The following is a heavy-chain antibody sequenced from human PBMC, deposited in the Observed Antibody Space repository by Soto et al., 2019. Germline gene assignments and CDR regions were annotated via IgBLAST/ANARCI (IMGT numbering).Heavy chain of an antibody. D-gene: IGHD3-10*01. CDR1: GFTVSSNY. CDR2: IYSGGST. Sequence: EVQLVESGGGLVQPGGSLRLSCAASGFTVSSNYMSWVRQAPGKGLEWVSVIYSGGSTYYADSVEGRFTISRDNSKNTLYLQMNSLRAEDTAVYYCARSSITMVRRHPIDYWGQGTLVTVSS. V-gene: IGHV3-66*01. J-gene: IGHJ4*02. CDR3: ARSSITMVRRHPIDY.